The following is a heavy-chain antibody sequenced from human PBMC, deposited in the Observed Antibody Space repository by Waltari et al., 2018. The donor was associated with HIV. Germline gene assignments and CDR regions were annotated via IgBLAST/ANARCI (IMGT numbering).Heavy chain of an antibody. CDR1: GFTFRDYY. CDR2: ISRGGSST. D-gene: IGHD4-17*01. CDR3: ARGEQSAHGPSDY. J-gene: IGHJ4*02. V-gene: IGHV3-11*01. Sequence: QVQLEESGGDLVKPGGSLRLSCAASGFTFRDYYMSWMRQAPGKGLGWIAHISRGGSSTYYADSVKGRCTISRDNAKNSLYLQMLSLRAEDTAIYYCARGEQSAHGPSDYWGQGTLVTVSS.